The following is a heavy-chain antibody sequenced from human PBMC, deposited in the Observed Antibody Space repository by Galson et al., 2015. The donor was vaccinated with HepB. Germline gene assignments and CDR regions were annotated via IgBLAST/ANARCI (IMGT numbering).Heavy chain of an antibody. Sequence: SVKVSCKASGYTFTSYAMNWVRQAPGQGLEWMGWINTNTGNPTYAQGFTGRFVFSLDTSVSTAYLQISSLKAEDTAVYYCARDRSPILAGYYDSSGFDYWGQGTLVTVSS. CDR2: INTNTGNP. V-gene: IGHV7-4-1*02. D-gene: IGHD3-22*01. CDR3: ARDRSPILAGYYDSSGFDY. J-gene: IGHJ4*02. CDR1: GYTFTSYA.